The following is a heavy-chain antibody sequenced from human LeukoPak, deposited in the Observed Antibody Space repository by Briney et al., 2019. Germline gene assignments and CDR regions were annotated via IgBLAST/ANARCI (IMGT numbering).Heavy chain of an antibody. V-gene: IGHV1-69*05. J-gene: IGHJ4*02. D-gene: IGHD4-17*01. Sequence: SVKVSCKATGYTFTDYYIQWVRQAPGQGLEYMGRIIPIFGTPNYAQKFQGRVTITTDESTTTAYMELSSLRSEDTAVYYCARDKTGHRYIYGDYHPFDHWGQGTLVTVSS. CDR1: GYTFTDYY. CDR3: ARDKTGHRYIYGDYHPFDH. CDR2: IIPIFGTP.